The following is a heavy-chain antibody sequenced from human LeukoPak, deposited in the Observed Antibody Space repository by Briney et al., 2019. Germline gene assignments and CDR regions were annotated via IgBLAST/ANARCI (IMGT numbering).Heavy chain of an antibody. V-gene: IGHV4-34*01. CDR2: INHSGST. CDR1: GGSFSGYY. J-gene: IGHJ4*02. CDR3: ARSFGYSYGGYGY. D-gene: IGHD5-18*01. Sequence: SETLSLTCAVYGGSFSGYYWSWIRQPPGKGLEWIGEINHSGSTNYNPSLKSRVTISVDTSKNQFSLKLSSVTAADTAVYYCARSFGYSYGGYGYWGQGTLVTVSS.